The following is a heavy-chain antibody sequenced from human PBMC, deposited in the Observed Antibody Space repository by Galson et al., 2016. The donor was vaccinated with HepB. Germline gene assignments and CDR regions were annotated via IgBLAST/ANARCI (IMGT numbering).Heavy chain of an antibody. CDR3: ARDNSPTRGDFLLWYY. CDR2: IRQDGNER. Sequence: SLRLSCAVSGLTFSNYWMSWVRQAPGKGLEWVANIRQDGNERFYVDSVKGRFTISRDNAKNTLYLHMNNVRVEDTAIYYCARDNSPTRGDFLLWYYWGQGTLGTVSS. CDR1: GLTFSNYW. D-gene: IGHD2-21*01. J-gene: IGHJ4*02. V-gene: IGHV3-7*03.